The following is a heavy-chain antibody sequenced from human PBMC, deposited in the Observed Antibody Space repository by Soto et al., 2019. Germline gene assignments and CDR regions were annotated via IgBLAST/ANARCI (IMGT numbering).Heavy chain of an antibody. CDR2: ISGSGGST. CDR1: GFTFSSYA. J-gene: IGHJ4*02. V-gene: IGHV3-23*01. D-gene: IGHD6-13*01. CDR3: AKENGYSSSWFEFDY. Sequence: EVQLLESGGGLVQPGGSLRLSCAASGFTFSSYAMSWVRQAPGKGLEWVSAISGSGGSTYYADSVKGRFTISRDNSKNTLSPKMNSRRAEDTAVYYGAKENGYSSSWFEFDYWGQGTLVTVSS.